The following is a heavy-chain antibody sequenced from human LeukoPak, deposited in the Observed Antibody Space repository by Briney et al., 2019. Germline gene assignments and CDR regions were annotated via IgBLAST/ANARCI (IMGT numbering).Heavy chain of an antibody. J-gene: IGHJ4*02. Sequence: GGSLRLSCAASGFTFSSWGMHWVRQAPGKGLEWVAVVSYDGSNKYYVDSVKGRFTISRDNSKNTLYLQMNSPRAEDTAVYYCAKSVASDAYWGQGTLVTVSS. V-gene: IGHV3-30*18. CDR2: VSYDGSNK. CDR3: AKSVASDAY. CDR1: GFTFSSWG. D-gene: IGHD5-12*01.